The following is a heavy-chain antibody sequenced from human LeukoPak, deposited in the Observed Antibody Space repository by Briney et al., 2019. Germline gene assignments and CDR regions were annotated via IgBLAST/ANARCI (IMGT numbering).Heavy chain of an antibody. CDR1: GFIFSSYW. Sequence: GGSLRLSCAASGFIFSSYWMAWVRQAPGKGLEWVSDINGSGGKTYYAGSVKGRFTISRDNSKNTLYLQMNSLRAEDTAVYYCAKGRSHTYYFDYWGQGTLVTVSS. CDR3: AKGRSHTYYFDY. J-gene: IGHJ4*02. CDR2: INGSGGKT. V-gene: IGHV3-23*01.